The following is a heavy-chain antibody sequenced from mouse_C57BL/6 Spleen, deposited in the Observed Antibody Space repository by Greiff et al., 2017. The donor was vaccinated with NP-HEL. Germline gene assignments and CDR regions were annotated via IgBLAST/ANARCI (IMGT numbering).Heavy chain of an antibody. D-gene: IGHD2-2*01. CDR2: INPNNGGT. J-gene: IGHJ1*03. V-gene: IGHV1-18*01. Sequence: VQLKESGPELVKPGASVKIPCKASGYTFTDYNMDWVKQSHGKSLEWIGDINPNNGGTIYNQKFKGKATLTVDKSSSTAYMELRSLTSEDTAVYYCARLGGYEGDWYFDVWGTGTTVTVSS. CDR3: ARLGGYEGDWYFDV. CDR1: GYTFTDYN.